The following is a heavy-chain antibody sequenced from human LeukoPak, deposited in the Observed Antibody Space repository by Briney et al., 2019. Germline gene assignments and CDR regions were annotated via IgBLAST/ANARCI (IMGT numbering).Heavy chain of an antibody. Sequence: GGSLRLSCAASGFTFSTYWMHWVRQAPGKGLVWVSRINSDGSSTSYADSVKSRFTISRDNAKNTLYLQMNSLRAEDTAVYYCARNPHVSGYFDYWGQGTLVTVSS. CDR2: INSDGSST. J-gene: IGHJ4*02. D-gene: IGHD3-10*01. CDR1: GFTFSTYW. V-gene: IGHV3-74*01. CDR3: ARNPHVSGYFDY.